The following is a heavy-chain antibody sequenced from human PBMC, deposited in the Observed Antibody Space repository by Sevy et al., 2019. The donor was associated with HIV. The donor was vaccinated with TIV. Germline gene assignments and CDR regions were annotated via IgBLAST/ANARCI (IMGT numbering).Heavy chain of an antibody. J-gene: IGHJ5*02. V-gene: IGHV4-30-4*01. D-gene: IGHD4-17*01. CDR2: IYYSGST. CDR3: GRVGHGDYVGYFDP. CDR1: GGSISSGDYY. Sequence: SETLSLTCTVSGGSISSGDYYWNWIRLPPGKGLEWLGYIYYSGSTYYNPSLKSRVTISVDTSKNQFSLKLSSVTAADTAVYYCGRVGHGDYVGYFDPWGQGIPVTVSS.